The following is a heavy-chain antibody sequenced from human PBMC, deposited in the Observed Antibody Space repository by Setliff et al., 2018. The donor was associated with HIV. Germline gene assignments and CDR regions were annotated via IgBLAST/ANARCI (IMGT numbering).Heavy chain of an antibody. D-gene: IGHD6-13*01. Sequence: PGGSLSLSCAASGFTVSSNYMNWVRQAPGKGLEWVSVIYTGGQTHYAESVMGRFTISRDNSKNLLYLQMNSLRAEDTALYYCARSMSAAGRGSYSLDYWGRGALVTAPQ. CDR1: GFTVSSNY. V-gene: IGHV3-66*02. CDR3: ARSMSAAGRGSYSLDY. J-gene: IGHJ4*02. CDR2: IYTGGQT.